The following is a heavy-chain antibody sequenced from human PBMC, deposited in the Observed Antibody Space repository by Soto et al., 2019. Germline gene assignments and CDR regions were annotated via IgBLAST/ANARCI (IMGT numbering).Heavy chain of an antibody. CDR2: ISAFNGKT. J-gene: IGHJ4*01. CDR3: ARDRVPKSSGFFPFDY. Sequence: QIQLVQSGAEVKKPGASVKVSCKASGSTFNIYGINWVRQAPGQGLEWMGWISAFNGKTNYAQNVQGSVTMTTDTATSRAYLELRSLRSDDTAVYYCARDRVPKSSGFFPFDYGGPGTRVTVSS. V-gene: IGHV1-18*01. CDR1: GSTFNIYG. D-gene: IGHD3-22*01.